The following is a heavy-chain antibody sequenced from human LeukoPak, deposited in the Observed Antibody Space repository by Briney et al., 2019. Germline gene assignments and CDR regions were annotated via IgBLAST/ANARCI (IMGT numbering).Heavy chain of an antibody. Sequence: PGGSLRLSCVASGFPFSSYGMHWVRQAPGKGLEWVAFIRYTGSKKYYADSVKGRFTISRDNSKNTLYLQMNSLRAEDTAVYHCAKDKSYSIDYWGQGTLVTVSS. CDR3: AKDKSYSIDY. D-gene: IGHD3-10*01. V-gene: IGHV3-30*02. J-gene: IGHJ4*02. CDR1: GFPFSSYG. CDR2: IRYTGSKK.